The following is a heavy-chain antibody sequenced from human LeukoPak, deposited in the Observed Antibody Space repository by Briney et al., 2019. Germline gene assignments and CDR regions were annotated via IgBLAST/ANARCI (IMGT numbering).Heavy chain of an antibody. CDR2: INSDGTNT. D-gene: IGHD1-26*01. Sequence: GGSLRLSCAASGFTFSSYWMHWVRQAPGQGLVWVSRINSDGTNTNYADSVKGRFTISRDNAKNTLYLQMNSLRAEDTALYYCAKYPGGFTGIVNYYLMDVWGKGTAVTVSS. CDR1: GFTFSSYW. CDR3: AKYPGGFTGIVNYYLMDV. J-gene: IGHJ6*03. V-gene: IGHV3-74*01.